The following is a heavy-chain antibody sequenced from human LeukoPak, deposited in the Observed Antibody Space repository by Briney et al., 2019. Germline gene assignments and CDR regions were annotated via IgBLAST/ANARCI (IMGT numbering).Heavy chain of an antibody. V-gene: IGHV6-1*01. CDR1: GDSVYSGSSA. CDR3: ARNLRPDFDY. J-gene: IGHJ4*02. Sequence: SQTLSLTCAISGDSVYSGSSAWSWIRRSPSRGLEWLGRTYYRSKWNHDYAESVKSRITINPDTSKNEFSLQLNSVTPEDTAVYYCARNLRPDFDYRGQGTLVTVSS. CDR2: TYYRSKWNH.